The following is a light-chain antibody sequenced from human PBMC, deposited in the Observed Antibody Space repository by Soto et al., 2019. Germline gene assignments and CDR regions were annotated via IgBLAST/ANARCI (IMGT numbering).Light chain of an antibody. CDR3: QQYYNWPLS. Sequence: EIVMTQSPATPSVSPGERATLSCRASQSFSYYVAWYQQKPGQVPRLLLYGTSTRATGIPARFSGSGSGTEFTLTISSLQSEDSALYYCQQYYNWPLSFGGGTKVEIK. CDR1: QSFSYY. J-gene: IGKJ4*01. V-gene: IGKV3-15*01. CDR2: GTS.